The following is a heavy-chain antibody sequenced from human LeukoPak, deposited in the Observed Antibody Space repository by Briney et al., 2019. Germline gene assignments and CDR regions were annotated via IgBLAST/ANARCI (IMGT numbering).Heavy chain of an antibody. CDR1: GGSISSGGYY. Sequence: SETLSLTCTVSGGSISSGGYYWSWIRQHPGKGLEWIGYIYYSGSTYYNPSLKNRVTISVDTSKNQFSLKLSSVTAADTAVYYCARAGDYYDSSGYYQFDYWGQGTLVAVSS. D-gene: IGHD3-22*01. CDR3: ARAGDYYDSSGYYQFDY. J-gene: IGHJ4*02. CDR2: IYYSGST. V-gene: IGHV4-31*03.